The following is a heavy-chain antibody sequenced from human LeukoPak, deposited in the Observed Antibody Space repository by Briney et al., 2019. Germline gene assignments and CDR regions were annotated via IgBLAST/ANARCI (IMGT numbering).Heavy chain of an antibody. V-gene: IGHV3-21*04. CDR3: AKGPSGWYGNWFDP. J-gene: IGHJ5*02. CDR2: ISSSTIYL. D-gene: IGHD6-19*01. Sequence: PGGSLRLSCAASGFIFSSYSMNWVRQAPGKGLEWVSSISSSTIYLYYADSVKGRFTISRDNSKNTLYLQMNSLRGEDTAVYYCAKGPSGWYGNWFDPWGQGTLVTVSS. CDR1: GFIFSSYS.